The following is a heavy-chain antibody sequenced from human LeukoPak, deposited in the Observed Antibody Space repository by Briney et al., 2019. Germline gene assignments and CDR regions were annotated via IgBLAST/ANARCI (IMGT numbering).Heavy chain of an antibody. Sequence: SETLSLTCTVSGGSISNYYWSWIRQPPGKGLEWIGYIYDRGSTKYNPSLRSRVTISLDTSRNQFSLRLSSVTAADTAVYYCARLKGDRSGSYYYGMDVWGQGTTVTVSS. J-gene: IGHJ6*02. V-gene: IGHV4-59*12. CDR1: GGSISNYY. CDR3: ARLKGDRSGSYYYGMDV. CDR2: IYDRGST. D-gene: IGHD2-21*02.